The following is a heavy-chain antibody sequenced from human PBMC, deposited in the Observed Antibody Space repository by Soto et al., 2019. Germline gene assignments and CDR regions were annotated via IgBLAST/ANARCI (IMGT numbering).Heavy chain of an antibody. D-gene: IGHD6-19*01. CDR1: GFTFSSYA. CDR3: AKDIIGSRRDPGYSSGWFFDY. V-gene: IGHV3-23*01. J-gene: IGHJ4*02. Sequence: GGSLRLSCAASGFTFSSYAMSWVRQAPGKGLEWVSAISGSGGSTYYADSVKGRFTISRDNSKNTLYLQMNSLRAEDTAVYYCAKDIIGSRRDPGYSSGWFFDYWGQGTLVTVSS. CDR2: ISGSGGST.